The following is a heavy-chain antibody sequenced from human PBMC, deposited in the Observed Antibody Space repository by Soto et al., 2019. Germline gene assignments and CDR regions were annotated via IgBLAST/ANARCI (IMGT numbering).Heavy chain of an antibody. Sequence: SETLSLTCTISGCSISTYYWGWIRQPPGKGLEWIGYIYSSGSTNYNPSLKSRVTISVDTSNNQFSLKLSSVTAADTAVYYCARTRVGYNLYFDYWGQGTLVTVSS. J-gene: IGHJ4*02. V-gene: IGHV4-59*08. CDR3: ARTRVGYNLYFDY. CDR2: IYSSGST. CDR1: GCSISTYY. D-gene: IGHD5-12*01.